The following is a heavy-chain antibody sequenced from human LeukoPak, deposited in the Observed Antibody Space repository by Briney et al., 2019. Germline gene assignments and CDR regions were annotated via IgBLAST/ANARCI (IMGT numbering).Heavy chain of an antibody. J-gene: IGHJ4*02. V-gene: IGHV3-23*01. D-gene: IGHD3-3*01. CDR3: AKEGTIFGVLPFDY. CDR2: ISGSGTSA. Sequence: GGSLRLSWAASGFTFSNSAMSWVRQAPGKGLEWVSSISGSGTSAFYADSAKGRFTISRDKSKNTLYLQMNSLRVEDTAVYYCAKEGTIFGVLPFDYWGLGTLVTVSS. CDR1: GFTFSNSA.